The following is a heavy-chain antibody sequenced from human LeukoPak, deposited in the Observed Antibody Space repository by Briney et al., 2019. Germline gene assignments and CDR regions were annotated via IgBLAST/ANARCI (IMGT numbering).Heavy chain of an antibody. V-gene: IGHV3-21*01. D-gene: IGHD3-10*02. CDR1: RFTFSSNS. Sequence: PGGSLRLSRAAARFTFSSNSMNWVRQAPGKGLEWVSSISSSSSYTNYADSVKGRFTISRDNAKNSLYLQMNSLRAEDTAVYYCARGTMFPYYFDYWGQGSLVTVSS. J-gene: IGHJ4*02. CDR3: ARGTMFPYYFDY. CDR2: ISSSSSYT.